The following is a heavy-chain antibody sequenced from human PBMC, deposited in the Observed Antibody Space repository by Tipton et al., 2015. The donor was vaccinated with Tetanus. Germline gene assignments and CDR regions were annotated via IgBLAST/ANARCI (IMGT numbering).Heavy chain of an antibody. D-gene: IGHD2-2*01. V-gene: IGHV4-39*01. Sequence: TLSLTCTVSGDSISSNEYYWGWIRQPPGEGLEWIASVYYDGSAYTNPSLKSRIAISIDTSGSQFSLKVHSVTAADTAFYYCTRHVVEAVPRWFDPWGQGILVTVSS. CDR2: VYYDGSA. CDR3: TRHVVEAVPRWFDP. J-gene: IGHJ5*02. CDR1: GDSISSNEYY.